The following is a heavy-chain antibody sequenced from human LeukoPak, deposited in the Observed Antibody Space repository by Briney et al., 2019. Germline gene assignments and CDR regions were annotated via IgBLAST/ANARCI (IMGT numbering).Heavy chain of an antibody. D-gene: IGHD3-10*01. CDR2: IYSSGES. Sequence: PGGSLRLSCAVSGFSVSDKYMSWVRQAPGKGPEWVSVIYSSGESYYADFVEGRFTTSRDNSKNTLYLQMNSLRADDTAVYFCTKDYYGSGSFCPWDLWGQGALVTVSS. CDR1: GFSVSDKY. V-gene: IGHV3-66*03. CDR3: TKDYYGSGSFCPWDL. J-gene: IGHJ5*02.